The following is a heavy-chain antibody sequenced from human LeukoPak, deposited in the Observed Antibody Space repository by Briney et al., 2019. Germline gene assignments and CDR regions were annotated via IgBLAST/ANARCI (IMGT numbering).Heavy chain of an antibody. CDR2: IIPIFGTA. V-gene: IGHV1-69*05. J-gene: IGHJ5*02. CDR3: ASYCSSTSCYEDWFDP. CDR1: GGTFSSYA. Sequence: ASVKVSCKASGGTFSSYAISWVRQAPGQGLEWMGGIIPIFGTANYAQKFQGRVTMTRDTSTSTVYMELSSLRSEDTAVYYCASYCSSTSCYEDWFDPWGQGTLVTVSS. D-gene: IGHD2-2*01.